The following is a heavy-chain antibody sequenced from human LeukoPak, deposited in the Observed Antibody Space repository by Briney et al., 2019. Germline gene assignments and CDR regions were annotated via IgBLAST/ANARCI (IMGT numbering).Heavy chain of an antibody. CDR2: IKQDGSEK. CDR3: ARDSPYSSSWDAFDI. D-gene: IGHD6-13*01. CDR1: GFTFSSYW. Sequence: TGGSLRLSCAASGFTFSSYWMSWVRQAPGKGLEWVANIKQDGSEKYYVDSVKSRFTISRDNAKNSLYLQMNSLRAEDTAVYYCARDSPYSSSWDAFDIWGQGTMVTVSS. V-gene: IGHV3-7*01. J-gene: IGHJ3*02.